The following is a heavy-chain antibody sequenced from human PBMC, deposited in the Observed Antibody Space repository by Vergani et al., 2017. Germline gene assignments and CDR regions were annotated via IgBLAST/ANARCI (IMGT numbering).Heavy chain of an antibody. J-gene: IGHJ3*02. CDR1: GYSFTSYW. CDR3: ARAYDSSGYQGGPDAFDI. Sequence: EVQLVQSGAEVKKPGESLKISCKGSGYSFTSYWIGWVRQMPGKGLEWMGIIYPGDSDTRSSPSFQGQVTISADNSISTAYLQWSSLKASDTAMYYCARAYDSSGYQGGPDAFDIWGQGTMVTVSS. CDR2: IYPGDSDT. V-gene: IGHV5-51*01. D-gene: IGHD3-22*01.